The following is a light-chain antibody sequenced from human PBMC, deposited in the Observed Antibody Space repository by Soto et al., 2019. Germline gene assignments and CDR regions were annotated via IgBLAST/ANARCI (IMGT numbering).Light chain of an antibody. CDR2: EVT. CDR3: CSYAGSRTFVV. Sequence: QSALTQPASVSGSPGQSITISCTGTSSDVGSYNLVSWYQQHPGKAPKFIIYEVTKRTSGVSNRFSGSKSGNTAALTISGLQAEDEADYYCCSYAGSRTFVVFGGGTQLTVL. J-gene: IGLJ2*01. CDR1: SSDVGSYNL. V-gene: IGLV2-23*02.